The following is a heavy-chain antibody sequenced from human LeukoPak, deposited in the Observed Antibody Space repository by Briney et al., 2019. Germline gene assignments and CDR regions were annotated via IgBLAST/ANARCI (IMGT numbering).Heavy chain of an antibody. CDR3: AGDPTYYYDSSGYYY. J-gene: IGHJ4*02. CDR2: ISAYNGNT. V-gene: IGHV1-18*01. CDR1: GYTFTSYG. Sequence: ASVKVSCKASGYTFTSYGISWVRQAPGQGLEWMGWISAYNGNTNYAQKLQGRVTMTTDTSTSTAYMELRSLRSDDTAVYYCAGDPTYYYDSSGYYYWGQGTLVTVSS. D-gene: IGHD3-22*01.